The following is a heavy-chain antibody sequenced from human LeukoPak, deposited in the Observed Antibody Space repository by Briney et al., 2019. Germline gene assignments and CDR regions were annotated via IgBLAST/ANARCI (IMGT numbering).Heavy chain of an antibody. CDR2: ISAYNGNT. CDR3: ARGLGRTAMVTRGGVRFDY. D-gene: IGHD5-18*01. V-gene: IGHV1-18*01. CDR1: GYTFTSYG. J-gene: IGHJ4*02. Sequence: ASVKVSCKASGYTFTSYGISWVRQAPGQGLEWMGWISAYNGNTNYAQKLQGRVTMTTDTSTSTAYMELSSLRSEDTAVYYCARGLGRTAMVTRGGVRFDYWGQGTLVTVSS.